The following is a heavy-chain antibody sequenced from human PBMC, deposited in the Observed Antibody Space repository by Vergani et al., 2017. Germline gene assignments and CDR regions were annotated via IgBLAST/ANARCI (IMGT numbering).Heavy chain of an antibody. J-gene: IGHJ6*02. CDR3: ARDAGLVIVDV. D-gene: IGHD3-9*01. V-gene: IGHV3-21*01. Sequence: EVQLVESGGGLVKPGGSLRLSCAASGFTFSDFSMSWVRQAPGKGLEWVSSISSSSSTIYYADSVKGRFTISRDNAKNSLYLQMNSLRAEDTAVYYCARDAGLVIVDVWGQGTTVTVSS. CDR1: GFTFSDFS. CDR2: ISSSSSTI.